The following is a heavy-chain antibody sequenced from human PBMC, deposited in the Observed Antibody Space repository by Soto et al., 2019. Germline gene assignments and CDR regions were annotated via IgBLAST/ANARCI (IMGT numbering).Heavy chain of an antibody. V-gene: IGHV1-8*01. D-gene: IGHD3-3*01. J-gene: IGHJ6*02. Sequence: ASVKVCCKACGYTFTSYDIKWVGQATGQRLEWMGWMNPNSGNTGYAQKFQGRVTMTRNTSISTAYMELSSLRSEDTAVYYCARGDYDFWSGYSRPYYYYGMDVWGQGTTVTVSS. CDR3: ARGDYDFWSGYSRPYYYYGMDV. CDR1: GYTFTSYD. CDR2: MNPNSGNT.